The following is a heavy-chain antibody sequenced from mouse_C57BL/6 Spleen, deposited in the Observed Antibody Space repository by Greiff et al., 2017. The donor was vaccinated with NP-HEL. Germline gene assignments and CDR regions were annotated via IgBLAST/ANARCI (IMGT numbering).Heavy chain of an antibody. J-gene: IGHJ2*01. CDR1: GYTFTSYW. V-gene: IGHV1-55*01. Sequence: VQLQQPGAELVKPGASVKMSCKASGYTFTSYWITWVKQRPGQGLEWIGDIYPGSGSTNYNEKFKSKATLTVDTSSSTAYMQLSSLTSEDSAVYYCARDGYTTGYFDYWGQGTTLTVSS. D-gene: IGHD1-1*01. CDR2: IYPGSGST. CDR3: ARDGYTTGYFDY.